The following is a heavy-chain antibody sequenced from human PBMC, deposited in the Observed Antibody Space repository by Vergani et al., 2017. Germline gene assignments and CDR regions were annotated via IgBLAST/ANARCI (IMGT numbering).Heavy chain of an antibody. J-gene: IGHJ6*03. D-gene: IGHD6-13*01. Sequence: QVQLQASGPGRVKPSQTLSLTCAVYGGSFSGYYWSWIRQPPGKGLEWIGEINHSGSTNYNPSLKSRVTISVDTAKNQFSLKLSSGTAADTAVYYCARRPGYSSSWYHYYYYMDVWGKGTTVTVSS. CDR3: ARRPGYSSSWYHYYYYMDV. CDR2: INHSGST. CDR1: GGSFSGYY. V-gene: IGHV4-34*09.